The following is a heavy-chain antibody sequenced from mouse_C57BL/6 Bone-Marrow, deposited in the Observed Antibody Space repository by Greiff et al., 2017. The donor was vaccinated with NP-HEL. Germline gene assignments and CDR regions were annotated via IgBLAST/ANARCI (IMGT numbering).Heavy chain of an antibody. D-gene: IGHD1-1*01. V-gene: IGHV1-82*01. CDR2: IYPGDGDT. CDR1: GYAFSSSW. Sequence: VQLQESGPELVKPGASVKISCKASGYAFSSSWMNWVKQRPGKGLEWIGRIYPGDGDTNYNGKFKGKATLTADKSSSTAYMQLSSLTSEDSAVYFCARRDYDGSSNYWGQGTTLTVS. J-gene: IGHJ2*01. CDR3: ARRDYDGSSNY.